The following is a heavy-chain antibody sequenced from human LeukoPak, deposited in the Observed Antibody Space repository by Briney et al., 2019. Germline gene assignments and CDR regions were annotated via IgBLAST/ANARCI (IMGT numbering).Heavy chain of an antibody. D-gene: IGHD2-21*02. V-gene: IGHV1-69*01. Sequence: GSSVKVSCKASGGTFSSQAISWVRQVPGQGLEWMGGIIPIFGTANYAQKFQGRVTITADESTTTAYMELSSLRSEDTAVYYCAKAPYCGGDCWRLFDYWGQGTLVTVSS. CDR3: AKAPYCGGDCWRLFDY. CDR1: GGTFSSQA. J-gene: IGHJ4*02. CDR2: IIPIFGTA.